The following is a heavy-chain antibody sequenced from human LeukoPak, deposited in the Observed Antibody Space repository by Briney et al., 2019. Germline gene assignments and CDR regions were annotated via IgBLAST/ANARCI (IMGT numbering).Heavy chain of an antibody. J-gene: IGHJ4*02. Sequence: SETLSLTCAVYGGSFSGYYWSWIRQPPGKGLEWIGEINHSGSTNYNPSLKSRVTISVDTSKNQFSLKLSSVTAADTAVYYCANLYDSSGYHIDYWGQGTLVTASS. CDR1: GGSFSGYY. V-gene: IGHV4-34*01. CDR3: ANLYDSSGYHIDY. CDR2: INHSGST. D-gene: IGHD3-22*01.